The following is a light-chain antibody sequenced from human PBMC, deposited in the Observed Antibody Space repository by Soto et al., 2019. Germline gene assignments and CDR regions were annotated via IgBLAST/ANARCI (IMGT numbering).Light chain of an antibody. CDR2: AAS. J-gene: IGKJ2*02. CDR1: QNVGNN. V-gene: IGKV3-11*01. Sequence: VLTQSPVTLSLSPGESATLSCRASQNVGNNLAWYQQKSGQAPRLLIYAASDRATGVPARFSGGMSGTDFTLTISSLEPEDFATYFCQQRSRWPRGTFGRGTKVEMK. CDR3: QQRSRWPRGT.